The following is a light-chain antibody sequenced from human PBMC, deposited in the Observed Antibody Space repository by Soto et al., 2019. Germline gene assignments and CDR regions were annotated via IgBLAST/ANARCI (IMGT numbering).Light chain of an antibody. CDR1: SSDVGGFNF. CDR2: EVS. J-gene: IGLJ2*01. Sequence: QSALTQPASVSGSPGQSITISCAGTSSDVGGFNFVSWYQHHPGKAPKLVIYEVSNRPSGVSTRFSGSKSGNTASLSISGLQAEVDAEYYCSLCRGGSHVVFGVGTKVTVL. V-gene: IGLV2-14*01. CDR3: SLCRGGSHVV.